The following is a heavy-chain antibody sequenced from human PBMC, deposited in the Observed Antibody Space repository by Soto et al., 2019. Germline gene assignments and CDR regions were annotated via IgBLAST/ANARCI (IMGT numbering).Heavy chain of an antibody. D-gene: IGHD2-2*01. Sequence: QVQLVESGGGVVQPGRSQRLSCAASGFTFSMYGMYWVRQAPGKGLEWMATVYYDGHNKYYADSVRGRFTISRDNSKNMVYLQMNSLRAEDTAVYYCARDPPSTLASFDIWGRGTMVTVSS. J-gene: IGHJ3*02. CDR3: ARDPPSTLASFDI. V-gene: IGHV3-33*07. CDR2: VYYDGHNK. CDR1: GFTFSMYG.